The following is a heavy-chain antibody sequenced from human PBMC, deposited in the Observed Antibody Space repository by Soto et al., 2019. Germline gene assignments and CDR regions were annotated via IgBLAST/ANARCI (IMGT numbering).Heavy chain of an antibody. Sequence: QVQLQESGPGLVKPSGTLSLTCAVSGGSISSSNWWSWVRQPPGKGLEWIGEIYHSGSTNYNPSLKSRVTISVDKSKNQFALKLSSVTAAATAVYYCAKVSGSYYYGMDVWGQGTTVTVSS. CDR1: GGSISSSNW. J-gene: IGHJ6*02. CDR2: IYHSGST. D-gene: IGHD1-26*01. V-gene: IGHV4-4*02. CDR3: AKVSGSYYYGMDV.